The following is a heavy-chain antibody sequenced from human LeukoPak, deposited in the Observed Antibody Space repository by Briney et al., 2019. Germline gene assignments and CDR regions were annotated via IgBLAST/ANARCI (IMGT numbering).Heavy chain of an antibody. CDR3: ARGGFYCGGDCYVDY. CDR2: INHSGST. Sequence: SETLSLTCAVYGGSFSPYYWSWIRQPPGKGLEWIGEINHSGSTNYNPSLKSRVTISVDTSKNQFSLRLSSVTAADTAVYYCARGGFYCGGDCYVDYWGQGTLVTVTS. D-gene: IGHD2-21*02. J-gene: IGHJ4*02. V-gene: IGHV4-34*01. CDR1: GGSFSPYY.